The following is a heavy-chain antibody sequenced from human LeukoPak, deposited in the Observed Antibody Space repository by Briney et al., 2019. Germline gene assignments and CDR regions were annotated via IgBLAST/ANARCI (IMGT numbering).Heavy chain of an antibody. Sequence: SETLSLTCAVYGGSFSGYYWSWIRQPPGKGLEWIGEIYHSGSTNYNPSLKSRITISVDKSKNQFSLKLSSVTAADTAVYYCARERSGSEIFARSFDIWGQGTMVTVSS. CDR1: GGSFSGYY. J-gene: IGHJ3*02. CDR3: ARERSGSEIFARSFDI. CDR2: IYHSGST. V-gene: IGHV4-34*01. D-gene: IGHD3-3*01.